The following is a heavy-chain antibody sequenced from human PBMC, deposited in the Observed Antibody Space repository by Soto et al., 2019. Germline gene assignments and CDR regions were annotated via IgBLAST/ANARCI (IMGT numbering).Heavy chain of an antibody. Sequence: QVQLVESGGGVVQPGRSLRLSCAASGFTFSSYAMHWVRQAPGKGLEWVAVISYDGSNKYYADSVKGRFTISRDNSKNTPYLQMNSLRAEDTAVYYCAREETTVTSISWYFDLWGRGTLVTVSS. CDR3: AREETTVTSISWYFDL. CDR2: ISYDGSNK. J-gene: IGHJ2*01. D-gene: IGHD4-17*01. V-gene: IGHV3-30-3*01. CDR1: GFTFSSYA.